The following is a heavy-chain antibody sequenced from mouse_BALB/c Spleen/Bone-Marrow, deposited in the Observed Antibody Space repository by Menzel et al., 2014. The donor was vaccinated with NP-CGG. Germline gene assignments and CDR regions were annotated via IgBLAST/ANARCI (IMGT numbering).Heavy chain of an antibody. J-gene: IGHJ3*01. CDR1: GYSITSGYY. Sequence: EVQLQQSGPGLVKPSQSLSLTCSVTGYSITSGYYWNWIRRFPGNKLEWMGYISYDGSNNYNPSLKNRISITRDTSKNQFFLKLNSVTTEDTATYYCARSPLDRPFAYWGQGTLVTVSA. D-gene: IGHD2-14*01. CDR3: ARSPLDRPFAY. V-gene: IGHV3-6*02. CDR2: ISYDGSN.